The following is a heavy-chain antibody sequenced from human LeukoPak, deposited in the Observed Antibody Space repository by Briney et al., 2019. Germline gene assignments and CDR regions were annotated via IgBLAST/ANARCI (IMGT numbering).Heavy chain of an antibody. D-gene: IGHD6-19*01. CDR2: IYYSGST. CDR1: GGSISSYY. V-gene: IGHV4-59*01. J-gene: IGHJ4*02. Sequence: PSETLSLTCTVSGGSISSYYWSWIRQPPGKGLEWIGYIYYSGSTNYNPSLKSRVTISVDTSKNQFSLKLSSVTAADTAVYYCARADGYSSSGPFDYWGQGTLVTVSS. CDR3: ARADGYSSSGPFDY.